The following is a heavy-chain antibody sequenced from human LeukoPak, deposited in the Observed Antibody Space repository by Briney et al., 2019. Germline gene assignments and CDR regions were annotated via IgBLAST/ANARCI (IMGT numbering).Heavy chain of an antibody. V-gene: IGHV4-4*07. CDR3: AREYSSSSGKNAFDV. CDR2: IYASGNT. CDR1: GGSISTYY. D-gene: IGHD6-6*01. J-gene: IGHJ3*01. Sequence: PSETLSLTCAVSGGSISTYYWSLIRQPAGKGLEWIGRIYASGNTNYNPSLTSRVTMSLDTSKNQFSLRLTSVTAADTAVYYCAREYSSSSGKNAFDVWGQGTMVTVSS.